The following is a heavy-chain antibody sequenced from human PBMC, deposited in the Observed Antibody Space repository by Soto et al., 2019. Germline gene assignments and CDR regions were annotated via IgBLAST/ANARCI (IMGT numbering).Heavy chain of an antibody. V-gene: IGHV1-46*03. CDR1: GYTLTNFY. D-gene: IGHD6-25*01. J-gene: IGHJ4*02. CDR3: ARGLGSGDY. Sequence: QVQLVQSGAEVKKPGASVKVSCKASGYTLTNFYIHWVRQAPGQGLEWMGIINPNGGSTNYAHNCHGRVTITRDTSTSTVYMDLSSLRSEDTAVYYCARGLGSGDYWGRGTLVTVSS. CDR2: INPNGGST.